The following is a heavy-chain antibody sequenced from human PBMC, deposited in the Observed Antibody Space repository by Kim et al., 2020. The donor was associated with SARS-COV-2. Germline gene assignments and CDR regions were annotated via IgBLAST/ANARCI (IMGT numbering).Heavy chain of an antibody. J-gene: IGHJ6*02. Sequence: SVKVSCKASGGTFSSYAISWVRQAPGQGLEWMGGIIPIFGTANYAQKFQGRVTITADESTSTAYMELSSLRSEDTAVYYCARDGTTVTTLNYYYGMDVWGQGTTVTVSS. CDR1: GGTFSSYA. D-gene: IGHD4-17*01. CDR2: IIPIFGTA. CDR3: ARDGTTVTTLNYYYGMDV. V-gene: IGHV1-69*13.